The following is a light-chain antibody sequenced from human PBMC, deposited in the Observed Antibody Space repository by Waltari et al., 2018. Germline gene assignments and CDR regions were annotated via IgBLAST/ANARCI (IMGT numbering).Light chain of an antibody. CDR2: DAS. J-gene: IGKJ4*01. CDR3: QQRSVRRA. CDR1: QSLSNY. Sequence: EIVLTQSPATLSLSPGERSTLSCRASQSLSNYLAWYQQKPGQAPRLLIYDASSRATGGPARFSGSGSGTDFTLTISSLEPEDSAVYYCQQRSVRRAFGGGTKVEIK. V-gene: IGKV3-11*01.